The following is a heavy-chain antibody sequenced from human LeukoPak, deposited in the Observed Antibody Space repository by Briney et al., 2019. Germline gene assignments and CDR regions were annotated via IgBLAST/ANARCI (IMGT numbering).Heavy chain of an antibody. D-gene: IGHD1-1*01. Sequence: PGGSLRLSCEVSGFSFSNFAMSWVRQAAGKGLEWVSAISGSGGSTYYAGSVQGRFTISRDNSKNTLYLQMNSLRAEDTAVYYCAKDAIGQHRTYYFDHWGQGTLVPVSS. V-gene: IGHV3-23*01. CDR3: AKDAIGQHRTYYFDH. J-gene: IGHJ4*02. CDR2: ISGSGGST. CDR1: GFSFSNFA.